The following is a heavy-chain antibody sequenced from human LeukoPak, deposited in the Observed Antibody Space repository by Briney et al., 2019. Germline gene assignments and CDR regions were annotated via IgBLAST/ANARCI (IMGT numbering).Heavy chain of an antibody. CDR2: IYYSGST. D-gene: IGHD2-15*01. Sequence: PSETLSLTCAVSGGSISSGGYSWSWIRQPPGTGLEWIGYIYYSGSTNYNPSLKSRVTISVDTSKNQFSLKLSSVTAADTAVYYCAGSRGVVVASPSGGYYFDYWGQGTLVTVSS. CDR1: GGSISSGGYS. J-gene: IGHJ4*02. CDR3: AGSRGVVVASPSGGYYFDY. V-gene: IGHV4-61*08.